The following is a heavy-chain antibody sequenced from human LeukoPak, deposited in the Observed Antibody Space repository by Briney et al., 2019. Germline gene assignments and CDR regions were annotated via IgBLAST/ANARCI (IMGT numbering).Heavy chain of an antibody. CDR2: ISWNSGSI. CDR3: AKDPRPSIGSNGMDV. J-gene: IGHJ6*02. Sequence: GGSLRLSCAASGFTFDDYAMHWVRQAPGKGLEWVPGISWNSGSIGYADSVKGRFTISRDNAKNSLYLQMNSLRAEDTALYYCAKDPRPSIGSNGMDVWGQGTTVTVSS. D-gene: IGHD2-2*03. V-gene: IGHV3-9*01. CDR1: GFTFDDYA.